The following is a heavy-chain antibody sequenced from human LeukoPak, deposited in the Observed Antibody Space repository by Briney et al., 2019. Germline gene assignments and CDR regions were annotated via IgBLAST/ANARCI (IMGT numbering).Heavy chain of an antibody. CDR1: GYTFTGYY. CDR2: INPNSGGT. J-gene: IGHJ6*03. Sequence: ASVKVSCKASGYTFTGYYMHWVRQAPGQGLEWMGWINPNSGGTTYAQKFQGRVTMTRDTSISTAYMELSRLRSDDTAVYYCARDGARFLEWLPLDYYYYHMDVWGKGTTVTVSS. D-gene: IGHD3-3*01. V-gene: IGHV1-2*02. CDR3: ARDGARFLEWLPLDYYYYHMDV.